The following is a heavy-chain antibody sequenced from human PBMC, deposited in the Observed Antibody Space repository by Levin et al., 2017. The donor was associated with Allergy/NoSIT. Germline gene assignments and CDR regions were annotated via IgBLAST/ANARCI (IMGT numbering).Heavy chain of an antibody. Sequence: GGSLRLSCAASGFTFSSYAMHWVRQAPGKGLEWVAVISYDGSNKYYADSVKGRFTISRDNSKNTLYLQMNSLRAEDTAVYYCARTWERGVIGRAFDYWGQGTLVTVSS. V-gene: IGHV3-30-3*01. D-gene: IGHD3-10*01. CDR1: GFTFSSYA. CDR2: ISYDGSNK. CDR3: ARTWERGVIGRAFDY. J-gene: IGHJ4*02.